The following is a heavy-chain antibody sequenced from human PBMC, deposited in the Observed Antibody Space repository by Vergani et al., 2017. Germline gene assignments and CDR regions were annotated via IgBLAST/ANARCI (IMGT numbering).Heavy chain of an antibody. Sequence: EVQLVESGGGLVQPGGSLRLSCAASGFTFSSYSMNWVRQAPGKGLEWVSYISSSSSTIYYADSVKGRFTISRDNAKNSLYLQMNSLRAEDTAVYYCAREDCSSTSCYTSRSPHYYYYGMDVWGQGTTVTVSS. D-gene: IGHD2-2*02. CDR2: ISSSSSTI. CDR1: GFTFSSYS. J-gene: IGHJ6*02. CDR3: AREDCSSTSCYTSRSPHYYYYGMDV. V-gene: IGHV3-48*01.